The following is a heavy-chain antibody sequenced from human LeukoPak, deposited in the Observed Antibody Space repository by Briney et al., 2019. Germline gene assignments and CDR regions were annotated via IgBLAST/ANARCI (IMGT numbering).Heavy chain of an antibody. V-gene: IGHV4-38-2*02. J-gene: IGHJ4*02. CDR2: ISHSGTT. CDR1: GYSISSGSY. CDR3: AREHDYGDYVSD. Sequence: PSETLSLTCAVSGYSISSGSYWGWIRQPPGKGLECIGTISHSGTTYYKPSLESRVTISVDTSKNQFSLKLTSVTAAGTAMYYCAREHDYGDYVSDWGQETLVTVSS. D-gene: IGHD4-17*01.